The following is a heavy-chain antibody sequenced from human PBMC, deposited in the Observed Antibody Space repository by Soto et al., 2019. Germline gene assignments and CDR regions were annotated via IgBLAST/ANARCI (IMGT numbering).Heavy chain of an antibody. V-gene: IGHV3-21*01. CDR2: ISSSSSYI. CDR1: GFTFSSYS. Sequence: GGSLRLSCAASGFTFSSYSMNWVRQAPGKGLEWVSSISSSSSYIYYADSVKGRFIISRDNAKNSLYLQMNSLRAEDTAVYYCARDRLPSGYYKDWFDPWGQGTLVTVSS. CDR3: ARDRLPSGYYKDWFDP. J-gene: IGHJ5*02. D-gene: IGHD3-9*01.